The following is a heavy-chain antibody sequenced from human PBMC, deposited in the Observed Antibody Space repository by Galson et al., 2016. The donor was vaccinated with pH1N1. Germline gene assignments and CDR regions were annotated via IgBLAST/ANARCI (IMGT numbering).Heavy chain of an antibody. Sequence: SVKVSCKASGGTFSSYGINWVRQAPGQGLEWMGGIIPIFDTPKYAQNFQGRVTITADESTTTAYMELSSLRSEDTAMYYCAREDYYDTDLSDWYFDLWGRGTLLTVSS. CDR1: GGTFSSYG. CDR3: AREDYYDTDLSDWYFDL. D-gene: IGHD3-22*01. J-gene: IGHJ2*01. V-gene: IGHV1-69*13. CDR2: IIPIFDTP.